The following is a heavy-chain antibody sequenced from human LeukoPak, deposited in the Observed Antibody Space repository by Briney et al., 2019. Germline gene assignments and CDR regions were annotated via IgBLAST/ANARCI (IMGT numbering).Heavy chain of an antibody. V-gene: IGHV3-21*01. CDR3: ARAFNYYGSGSYYDLIDY. Sequence: PGGSLRLSCAASGFTFSSYSMNWVRQAPGKGLEWVSSISSSSSYIYYADSVKGRFTISRDNAKNSLYLQVNSLRAEDTAVYYCARAFNYYGSGSYYDLIDYWGQGTLVTVSS. J-gene: IGHJ4*02. D-gene: IGHD3-10*01. CDR2: ISSSSSYI. CDR1: GFTFSSYS.